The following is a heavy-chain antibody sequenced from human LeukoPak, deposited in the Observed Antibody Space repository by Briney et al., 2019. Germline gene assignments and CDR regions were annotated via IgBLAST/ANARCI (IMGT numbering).Heavy chain of an antibody. V-gene: IGHV3-23*01. CDR1: GFTFSSYA. Sequence: GGSLRLSCAASGFTFSSYAMSWVRQAPGKGLEWVSAISGSGGSTYYADSVKGRFTISRDNSKNTLYLQMNSLRAEDTAVYYCARTYTNYPNRPFDYWGQGTLVTVSS. D-gene: IGHD4-11*01. J-gene: IGHJ4*02. CDR3: ARTYTNYPNRPFDY. CDR2: ISGSGGST.